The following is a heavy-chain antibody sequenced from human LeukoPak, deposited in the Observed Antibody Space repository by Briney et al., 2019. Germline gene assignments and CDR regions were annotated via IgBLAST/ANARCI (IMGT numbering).Heavy chain of an antibody. D-gene: IGHD3-10*01. Sequence: SETLSLTCTVSGGSISSSSYYWGWIRQPPGKGLEWIGSIYYSGSTYYNPSLKSRVTISVDTSKNQFSLKLSSVTAADTAVYYCARQDYYGSKPFDYWGQGTLVTVSS. CDR1: GGSISSSSYY. J-gene: IGHJ4*02. CDR2: IYYSGST. V-gene: IGHV4-39*01. CDR3: ARQDYYGSKPFDY.